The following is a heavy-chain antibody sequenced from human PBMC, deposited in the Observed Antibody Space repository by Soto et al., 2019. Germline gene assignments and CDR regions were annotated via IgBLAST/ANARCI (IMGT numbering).Heavy chain of an antibody. CDR1: GYTFTGYY. CDR2: INPNSGGT. V-gene: IGHV1-2*04. CDR3: ARGRRSSGWYNFDP. D-gene: IGHD6-19*01. Sequence: ASVNVSCKASGYTFTGYYMHWVRQAPGQGLEWMGWINPNSGGTNYAQKFQGWVTMTRDTSISTAYMELSRLRSDDTAVYYCARGRRSSGWYNFDPWGQGTLVTVSS. J-gene: IGHJ5*02.